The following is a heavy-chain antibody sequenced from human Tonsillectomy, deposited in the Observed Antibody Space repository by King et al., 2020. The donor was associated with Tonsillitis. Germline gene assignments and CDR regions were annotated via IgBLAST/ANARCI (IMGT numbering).Heavy chain of an antibody. Sequence: VQLQQWGAGLLKPSETLSLTCAVYGGSFSGYYWSWIRQPPGKGLEWMGEINHSGSTNYNPSLKSRVTISVDTSKNQFSLKLSSVTAADTAVYYCARCRKYNWNDVLGSEPYYNYYMDVWGKGTTVTVSS. D-gene: IGHD1-20*01. CDR3: ARCRKYNWNDVLGSEPYYNYYMDV. V-gene: IGHV4-34*01. CDR2: INHSGST. CDR1: GGSFSGYY. J-gene: IGHJ6*03.